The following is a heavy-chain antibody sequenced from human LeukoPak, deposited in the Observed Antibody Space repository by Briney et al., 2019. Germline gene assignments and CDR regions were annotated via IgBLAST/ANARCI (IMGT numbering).Heavy chain of an antibody. CDR1: GFTPTSYD. CDR3: ARGSRDYYDSSGYDY. CDR2: IGTAGDT. V-gene: IGHV3-13*01. Sequence: GGCLRLSCAASGFTPTSYDMHWVRPATGKGLEWVSAIGTAGDTYYPGSVKGRFTISRENAKNSLYLQMNSLRAGDTAVYYCARGSRDYYDSSGYDYWGQGTLVTVSS. D-gene: IGHD3-22*01. J-gene: IGHJ4*02.